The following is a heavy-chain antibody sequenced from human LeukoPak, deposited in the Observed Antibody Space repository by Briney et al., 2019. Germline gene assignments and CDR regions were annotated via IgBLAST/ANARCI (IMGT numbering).Heavy chain of an antibody. J-gene: IGHJ3*02. V-gene: IGHV1-2*02. CDR2: INPDSGGT. D-gene: IGHD2-2*01. Sequence: ASVKVSCKASGYTFNGYYMHWVRQAPGQGLEWMGWINPDSGGTKYAQNFQGRVTMTMDTSITTAYMELSRLTSDDTAVYYCARGRGRASSQYNALDIWGQETVVTVSS. CDR1: GYTFNGYY. CDR3: ARGRGRASSQYNALDI.